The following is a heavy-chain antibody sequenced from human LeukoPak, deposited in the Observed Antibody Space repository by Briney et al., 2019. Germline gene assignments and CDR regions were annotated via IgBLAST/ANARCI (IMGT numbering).Heavy chain of an antibody. J-gene: IGHJ4*02. V-gene: IGHV3-23*01. Sequence: PGGSLRLSYLASGFTFSSYAMDWVRQVPGQGLQWVSAVGTSADTYYADSVRGRFTISRDNSKNTLYLQMDSLRAEDTAIYYCTRKTPGRTPFDYWGQGILVTVSS. D-gene: IGHD2-15*01. CDR2: VGTSADT. CDR3: TRKTPGRTPFDY. CDR1: GFTFSSYA.